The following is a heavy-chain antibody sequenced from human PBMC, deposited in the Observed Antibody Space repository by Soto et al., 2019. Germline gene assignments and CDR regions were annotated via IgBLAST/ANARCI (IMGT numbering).Heavy chain of an antibody. V-gene: IGHV1-2*04. CDR2: INPNSGGT. CDR1: GYTFTGYY. D-gene: IGHD5-12*01. CDR3: ARGGNIVATIRHANYYYYYGMDV. Sequence: QVQLVQSGAEVKKPGASVKVSCKASGYTFTGYYMHWVRQAPGQGLEWMGWINPNSGGTNYAQKFQGWVTMTRDTSISTAYMELSRLRSDDTAVYYCARGGNIVATIRHANYYYYYGMDVWGQGTTVTVSS. J-gene: IGHJ6*02.